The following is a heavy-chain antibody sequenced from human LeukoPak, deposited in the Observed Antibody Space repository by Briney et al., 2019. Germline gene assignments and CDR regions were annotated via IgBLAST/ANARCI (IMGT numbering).Heavy chain of an antibody. D-gene: IGHD3-22*01. CDR1: GGSISSGDYY. CDR3: ARGYESSGYFN. J-gene: IGHJ4*02. CDR2: INHSGST. V-gene: IGHV4-30-4*01. Sequence: SETLSLTCTVSGGSISSGDYYWSWIRQPPGKGLEWIGEINHSGSTNYNPSLKSRVTISVDTSKNQFSLKLSSVTAADTAVYYCARGYESSGYFNWGQGTLVTVSS.